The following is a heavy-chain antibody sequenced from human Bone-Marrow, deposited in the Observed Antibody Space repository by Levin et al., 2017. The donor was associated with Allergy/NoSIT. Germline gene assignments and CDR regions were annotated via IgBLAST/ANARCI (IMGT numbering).Heavy chain of an antibody. J-gene: IGHJ4*02. V-gene: IGHV3-48*02. D-gene: IGHD3-9*01. CDR2: ISTTSSTI. CDR3: ARDHITIFSLYFDY. CDR1: GFTFSSHS. Sequence: ETLSLTCAASGFTFSSHSMNWVRQAPGKGLEWVSCISTTSSTIYYADSVKGRFTISRDNAKNSLYLQMNSLRDEDTAVYYCARDHITIFSLYFDYWGPGTLVSVSS.